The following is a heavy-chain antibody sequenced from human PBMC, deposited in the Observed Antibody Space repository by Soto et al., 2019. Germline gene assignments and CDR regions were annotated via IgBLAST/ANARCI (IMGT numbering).Heavy chain of an antibody. V-gene: IGHV1-69*02. CDR1: GGTFSSYT. D-gene: IGHD6-19*01. Sequence: QVQLVQSGAEVKKPGSSVKVSCKASGGTFSSYTISWVRQAPGQGLEWMGRIIPILGIANYAQKFQGRVTITADNSTSTAYMELSSLRSEDTAVYYCARYVDSSGWYSDYWGQGTLVTVSS. CDR2: IIPILGIA. CDR3: ARYVDSSGWYSDY. J-gene: IGHJ4*02.